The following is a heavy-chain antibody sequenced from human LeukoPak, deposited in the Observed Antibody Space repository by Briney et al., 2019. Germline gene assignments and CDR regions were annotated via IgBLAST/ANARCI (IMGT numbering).Heavy chain of an antibody. J-gene: IGHJ4*02. D-gene: IGHD2-15*01. CDR2: ISGSGGST. CDR1: AFTFSSYG. Sequence: GGSLRLSCAASAFTFSSYGMSWVRQAPGKGLEWVSAISGSGGSTYYADSVKGRFTISRDNSRNTRYLQMDSLRAEDAAVYYCAKAPVTSCRGAFCYPFDSWGQGTLVTVSS. CDR3: AKAPVTSCRGAFCYPFDS. V-gene: IGHV3-23*01.